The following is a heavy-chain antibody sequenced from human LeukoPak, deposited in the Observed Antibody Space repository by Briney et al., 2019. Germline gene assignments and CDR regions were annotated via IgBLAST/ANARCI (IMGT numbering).Heavy chain of an antibody. CDR2: ISSSGSTI. V-gene: IGHV3-48*03. Sequence: GGSLRLSCAASGFTFSSYEMNWVRQAPGKGLEWVSYISSSGSTIYYADSVKGRFTISRDNAKNSLYLQMNSLRAEDTAVYYCARKGPRGLYSSSWVDYWGQGTLVTVSS. CDR1: GFTFSSYE. CDR3: ARKGPRGLYSSSWVDY. D-gene: IGHD6-13*01. J-gene: IGHJ4*02.